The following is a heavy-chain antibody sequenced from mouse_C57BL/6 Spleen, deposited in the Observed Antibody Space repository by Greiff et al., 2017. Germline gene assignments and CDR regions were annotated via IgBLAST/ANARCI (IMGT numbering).Heavy chain of an antibody. D-gene: IGHD1-1*01. J-gene: IGHJ1*03. Sequence: VQLQQSGPELVKPGASVKISCKASGYTFTDYYMNWVKQSHGNSLEWIGDINPNNGGTSYNQKFKGKATLTVDKSSSTAYMELRSLTSGDSAVYDCARAAYGSSSGYFDVWGTGTTVTVSS. CDR1: GYTFTDYY. V-gene: IGHV1-26*01. CDR3: ARAAYGSSSGYFDV. CDR2: INPNNGGT.